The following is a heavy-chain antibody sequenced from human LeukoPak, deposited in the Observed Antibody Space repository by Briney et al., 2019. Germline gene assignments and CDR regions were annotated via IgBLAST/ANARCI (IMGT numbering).Heavy chain of an antibody. CDR3: ARRRVYCSSTSCQSYYYYGMDV. J-gene: IGHJ6*02. CDR1: GFTFSSYS. CDR2: ISSSSSYI. D-gene: IGHD2-2*01. V-gene: IGHV3-21*01. Sequence: PGGSLRLSCAASGFTFSSYSMNWVRQAPGKGLEWVSSISSSSSYIYYADSVKGRFTISRDNAKNSLYLQMNSLRAEDTAVYYCARRRVYCSSTSCQSYYYYGMDVWGQGTTVTVSS.